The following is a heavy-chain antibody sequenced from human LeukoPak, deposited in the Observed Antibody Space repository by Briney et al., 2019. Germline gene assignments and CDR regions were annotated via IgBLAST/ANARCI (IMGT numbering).Heavy chain of an antibody. CDR2: INHSGST. Sequence: TSETLSLTCAVYGGSFSGYYWSWIRQPPGKGLEWIGEINHSGSTNYNPSLKSRVTISVDTSKNQFSLKLISVTAADTAVYYCARDSPLTAMVTSWAFDIWGQGTMVTVSS. J-gene: IGHJ3*02. CDR1: GGSFSGYY. V-gene: IGHV4-34*01. CDR3: ARDSPLTAMVTSWAFDI. D-gene: IGHD5-18*01.